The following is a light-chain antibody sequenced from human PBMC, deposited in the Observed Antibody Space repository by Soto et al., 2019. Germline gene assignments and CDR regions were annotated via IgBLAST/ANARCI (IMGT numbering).Light chain of an antibody. CDR1: QGIGTA. J-gene: IGKJ4*01. Sequence: IQLTQSPSTLSASVGDRVTITCRASQGIGTALAWYHQRPGNSPDLLVYDASTLQSGVPSRFSGSGSETDFSLTISALQPEDFGHYYCLQFNTKPLTFGGGTRVEIK. V-gene: IGKV1-13*02. CDR3: LQFNTKPLT. CDR2: DAS.